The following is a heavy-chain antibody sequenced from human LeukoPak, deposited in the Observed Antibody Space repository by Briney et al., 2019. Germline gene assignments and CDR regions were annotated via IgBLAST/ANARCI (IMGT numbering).Heavy chain of an antibody. V-gene: IGHV4-39*01. CDR2: MYYSGST. J-gene: IGHJ4*02. CDR3: ARPYSSSWSWNY. CDR1: GGSISSSSYF. Sequence: SETLSLTCTVSGGSISSSSYFWGWIRQPPGKGLEWIGSMYYSGSTYYNPSLKSRATISVDTSKNQFSLKLSSVTAAGTAVYYCARPYSSSWSWNYWGQGTLVTVSS. D-gene: IGHD6-13*01.